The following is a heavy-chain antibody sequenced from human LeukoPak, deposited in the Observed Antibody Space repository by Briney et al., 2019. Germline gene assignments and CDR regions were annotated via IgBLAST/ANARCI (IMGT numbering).Heavy chain of an antibody. CDR1: GYTFTSYY. V-gene: IGHV1-46*01. J-gene: IGHJ3*02. D-gene: IGHD3-16*01. CDR3: ARELFDGAFDI. CDR2: INPSGGST. Sequence: ASVKVSCKASGYTFTSYYMHWVRQAPGQGLEWMGIINPSGGSTGYAQKFQGRVTMTRDTSASTVYMELSSLRSEDAAVYYCARELFDGAFDIWGQGTMVTVSS.